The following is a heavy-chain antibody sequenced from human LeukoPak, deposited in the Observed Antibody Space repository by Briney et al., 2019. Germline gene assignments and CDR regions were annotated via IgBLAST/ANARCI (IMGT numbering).Heavy chain of an antibody. CDR3: AADHPALVPPTYYYYGMDV. Sequence: SVKVSCKASGFTFTSSAVQWVRQARGQRLEWIGWIVVGSGNTNYAQKFQERVTITRDMSTSTAYTELSSLRSEDTAVYYCAADHPALVPPTYYYYGMDVWGQGTTVTVSS. V-gene: IGHV1-58*01. D-gene: IGHD6-13*01. CDR2: IVVGSGNT. J-gene: IGHJ6*02. CDR1: GFTFTSSA.